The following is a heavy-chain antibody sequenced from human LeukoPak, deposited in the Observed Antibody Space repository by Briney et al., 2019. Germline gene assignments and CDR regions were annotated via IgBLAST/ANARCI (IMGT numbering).Heavy chain of an antibody. D-gene: IGHD2-2*01. V-gene: IGHV1-69*13. J-gene: IGHJ5*02. CDR1: GGTFISYA. CDR3: ARRVASVVPAAMAVGNWFDP. CDR2: IIHIFGTA. Sequence: GASVKVSCKASGGTFISYANSWVRQAPGQGLEWMGGIIHIFGTANYAQKFQGRVTITADESTSTAYMELSSLRSEDTAVYYCARRVASVVPAAMAVGNWFDPWGQGTLVTVSS.